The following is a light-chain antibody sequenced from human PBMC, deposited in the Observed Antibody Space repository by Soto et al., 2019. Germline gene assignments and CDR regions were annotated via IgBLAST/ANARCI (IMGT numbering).Light chain of an antibody. J-gene: IGKJ2*01. CDR2: GAS. CDR1: QSVSTSY. CDR3: LLYCSSPPYT. Sequence: EIVLTQSPGTLSLSPGERATLSCRASQSVSTSYLAWYQQKPGQAPMLLIYGASSRAPGIPDRFSGSGSGKDFTLTISRLEPEDFAVYYCLLYCSSPPYTFGQGTMLEIK. V-gene: IGKV3-20*01.